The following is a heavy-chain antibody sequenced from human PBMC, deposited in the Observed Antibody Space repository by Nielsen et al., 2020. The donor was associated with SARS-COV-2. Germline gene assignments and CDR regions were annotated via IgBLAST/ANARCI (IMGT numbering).Heavy chain of an antibody. J-gene: IGHJ6*02. CDR2: ISGSGGST. D-gene: IGHD3-3*01. CDR1: GFTFSSYA. CDR3: AKDDTPYDFWSGYSKRGDYYYYGMDV. Sequence: GESLKISCAASGFTFSSYAMSWVRQAPGKGLEWVSAISGSGGSTYYADSVKGRFTISRDNSKNTLYLQMNSLRAEDTAVYYCAKDDTPYDFWSGYSKRGDYYYYGMDVWGQGTTVTVSS. V-gene: IGHV3-23*01.